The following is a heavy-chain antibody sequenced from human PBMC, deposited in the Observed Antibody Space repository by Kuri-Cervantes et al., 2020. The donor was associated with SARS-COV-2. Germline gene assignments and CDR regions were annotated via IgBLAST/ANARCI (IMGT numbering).Heavy chain of an antibody. V-gene: IGHV3-33*01. CDR1: GYTFTGYY. J-gene: IGHJ4*02. D-gene: IGHD3-9*01. Sequence: SCKASGYTFTGYYMHWVRQAPGQGLEWVAVIWYDGSNKYYADSVKGRFTISRDNSKNTVFLQMDSLRAEDTAVYYCARDSGPLRYSYFDYWGLGALVTVSS. CDR3: ARDSGPLRYSYFDY. CDR2: IWYDGSNK.